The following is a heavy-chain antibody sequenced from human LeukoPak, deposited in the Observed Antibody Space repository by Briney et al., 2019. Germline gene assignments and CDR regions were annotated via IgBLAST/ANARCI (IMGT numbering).Heavy chain of an antibody. CDR2: IYYSGNT. CDR1: GASISDYY. J-gene: IGHJ4*01. CDR3: ARDRDVDDFDY. D-gene: IGHD2-15*01. V-gene: IGHV4-59*01. Sequence: SETLSLTCTVSGASISDYYWTWIRQPPGKGLEWIGHIYYSGNTIYNPSLKSRVTISIDTSKNQFSLKLSSVTTADTAVYYCARDRDVDDFDYWGRGTLVIVSS.